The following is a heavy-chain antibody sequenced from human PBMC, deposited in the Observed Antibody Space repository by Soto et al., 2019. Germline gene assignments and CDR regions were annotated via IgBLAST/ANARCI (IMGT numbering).Heavy chain of an antibody. D-gene: IGHD5-12*01. CDR2: MHPNTGDT. CDR1: GYTFISYD. CDR3: ARGDGYIFDY. V-gene: IGHV1-8*01. J-gene: IGHJ4*02. Sequence: QVQLVQSGAEVKKPGASVKVSCKASGYTFISYDINWVRQATGQGLEWMGWMHPNTGDTGYAQKFQGRVTMTRNTSINTANLALSSLRSDDTAVYFCARGDGYIFDYWGQGTLVTVSS.